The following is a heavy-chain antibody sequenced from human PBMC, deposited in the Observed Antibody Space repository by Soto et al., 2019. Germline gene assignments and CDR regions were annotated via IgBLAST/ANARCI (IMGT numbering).Heavy chain of an antibody. CDR1: GFTFGNYC. V-gene: IGHV3-30*18. D-gene: IGHD1-26*01. Sequence: GGSLRLSCTVSGFTFGNYCIHWVRQAPGKGLEWVASTSYDGNNKYYADSLNGRFTISRDNSKKMVYLKMNSLGPEDTAVYYCEKGGGSARDFDYWGQGALVTVSS. CDR3: EKGGGSARDFDY. CDR2: TSYDGNNK. J-gene: IGHJ4*02.